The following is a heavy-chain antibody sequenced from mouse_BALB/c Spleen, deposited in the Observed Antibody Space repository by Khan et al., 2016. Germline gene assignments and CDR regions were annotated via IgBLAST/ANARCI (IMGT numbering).Heavy chain of an antibody. D-gene: IGHD1-2*01. J-gene: IGHJ1*01. CDR3: TRYPTATRYFDD. V-gene: IGHV3-2*02. CDR1: GYSITSDYA. Sequence: VQLKESGPGLVKPSQSLSLTCTVTGYSITSDYAWNWIRKFPGNKLEWRGYISYSGSTTYNPSLKSRISITRDTSKNQFFLQLYSVTTEDTATEYCTRYPTATRYFDDWGEGTTVTVSS. CDR2: ISYSGST.